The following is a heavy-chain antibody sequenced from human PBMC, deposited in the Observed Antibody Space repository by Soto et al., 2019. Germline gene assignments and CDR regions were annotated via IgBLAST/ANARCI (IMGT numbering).Heavy chain of an antibody. V-gene: IGHV1-3*01. D-gene: IGHD6-19*01. CDR2: INAGNGNT. CDR3: ARDLESYSSGWYDR. CDR1: GYTFTSYA. Sequence: ASVKVSCKASGYTFTSYAMHWVRQAPGQRLGWMGWINAGNGNTKYSQKFQGRVTITRDTSVSTAYLQICSLKAEDTAVYYCARDLESYSSGWYDRWGQGTLVTVSS. J-gene: IGHJ5*02.